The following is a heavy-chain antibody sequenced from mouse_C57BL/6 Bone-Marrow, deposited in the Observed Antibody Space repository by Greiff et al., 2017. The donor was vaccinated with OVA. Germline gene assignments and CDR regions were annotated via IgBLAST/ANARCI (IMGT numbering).Heavy chain of an antibody. Sequence: QVQLQQPGAELVMPGASVKLSCKASGYTFTSYWMHWVKQRPGQGLEWIGEIDPSDSYTNYNQKFKGKSTLTVDKSSSTAYMQLSSLTSEDSAVYYCARAAYDYSWFAYWGKGTLVTVSA. CDR3: ARAAYDYSWFAY. CDR1: GYTFTSYW. D-gene: IGHD2-4*01. CDR2: IDPSDSYT. J-gene: IGHJ3*01. V-gene: IGHV1-69*01.